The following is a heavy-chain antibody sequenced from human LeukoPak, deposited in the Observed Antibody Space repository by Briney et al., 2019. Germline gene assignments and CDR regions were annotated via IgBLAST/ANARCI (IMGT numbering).Heavy chain of an antibody. V-gene: IGHV3-23*01. Sequence: PGGSLRLSCATSGFTFSTYAMSWARQAPGKGLEWVSLISGSGSGTHYAAPVKGRFTISRDNSKTMLYLHMNTLRADDTAVYYCARSGTEDGYNIYFDHWGQGTLVSVSS. CDR2: ISGSGSGT. D-gene: IGHD5-24*01. CDR3: ARSGTEDGYNIYFDH. J-gene: IGHJ4*02. CDR1: GFTFSTYA.